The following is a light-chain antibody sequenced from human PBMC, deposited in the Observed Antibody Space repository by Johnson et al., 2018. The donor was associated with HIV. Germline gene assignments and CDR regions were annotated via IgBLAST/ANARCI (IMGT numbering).Light chain of an antibody. CDR1: SSNIGNNY. Sequence: QSVLTQPPSVSAAPGQKVTISCSGSSSNIGNNYVSWYQQLPGTAPKLLIYDNNKRPSGIPDRFSGSKSGTSATLGITGLQTGEEADYYCGTWDSSLSAGEVFVTGTKVTVL. CDR3: GTWDSSLSAGEV. V-gene: IGLV1-51*01. J-gene: IGLJ1*01. CDR2: DNN.